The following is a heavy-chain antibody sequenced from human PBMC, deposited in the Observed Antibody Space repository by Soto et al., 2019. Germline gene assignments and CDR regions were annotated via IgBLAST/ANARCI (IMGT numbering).Heavy chain of an antibody. V-gene: IGHV3-23*01. D-gene: IGHD2-15*01. Sequence: GGSLRLSCAASGFTFSSYAMSWVRQAPGKGLEWVSAISGSGGSTYYADSVKGRFTISRDNSKNTLYLQKNSLRAEDTAVYYCAKDLDIVVVVAATIGAFDIWGQGTMVTVSS. CDR3: AKDLDIVVVVAATIGAFDI. J-gene: IGHJ3*02. CDR1: GFTFSSYA. CDR2: ISGSGGST.